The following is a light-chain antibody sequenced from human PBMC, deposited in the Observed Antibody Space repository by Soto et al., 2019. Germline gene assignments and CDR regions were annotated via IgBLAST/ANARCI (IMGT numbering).Light chain of an antibody. Sequence: DIQLTQSASSLSASVGDRVTITCQASQVITNYLNRYQQKPGKAPKLLIYDISTLEIGVPSRFGGSGSETHFTFTITGLPPEDIATYYCQQYENLPYTFGQGTKLEI. CDR3: QQYENLPYT. CDR2: DIS. V-gene: IGKV1-33*01. CDR1: QVITNY. J-gene: IGKJ2*01.